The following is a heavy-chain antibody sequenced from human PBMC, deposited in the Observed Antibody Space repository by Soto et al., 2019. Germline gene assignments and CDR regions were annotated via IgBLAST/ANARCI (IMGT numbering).Heavy chain of an antibody. D-gene: IGHD5-18*01. CDR3: ARATQPWSHDPNSFDY. Sequence: QVQLQESGPGLVKPSHTLSLTCTVSGGSISSGGYYWSWIRQHPGKGLEWIGYIYYSGSTYYNPSLKSRVTISVDTSKNQLSLKLSSVTAADTAVYYCARATQPWSHDPNSFDYWGQGTLVTVSS. CDR1: GGSISSGGYY. J-gene: IGHJ4*02. V-gene: IGHV4-31*03. CDR2: IYYSGST.